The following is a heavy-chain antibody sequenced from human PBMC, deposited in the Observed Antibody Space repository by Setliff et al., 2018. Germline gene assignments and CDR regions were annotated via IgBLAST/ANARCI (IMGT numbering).Heavy chain of an antibody. Sequence: PGGSLRLSCRASGFMFGDYVMSWFRQAPGKGLEWVSSISHSNTYIYYADSVKGRFTISRDNATNSLYLQMNSLRAEDTAVYYCARGNFYYFDRTGRGPNWFDPWGQGTLVTVSS. J-gene: IGHJ5*02. CDR2: ISHSNTYI. D-gene: IGHD3-22*01. V-gene: IGHV3-21*01. CDR3: ARGNFYYFDRTGRGPNWFDP. CDR1: GFMFGDYV.